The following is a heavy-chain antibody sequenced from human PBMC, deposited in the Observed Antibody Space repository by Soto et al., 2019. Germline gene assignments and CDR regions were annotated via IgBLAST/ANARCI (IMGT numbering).Heavy chain of an antibody. CDR3: ARELPQRQGRNMDV. CDR1: GGSMTSGDQY. D-gene: IGHD1-1*01. J-gene: IGHJ6*02. Sequence: KASETLSLTCTVTGGSMTSGDQYWTWIRHRPGEGLEWFGYINHRGSLYYNPSLKSRVSMSVDTSKNQFSLNLSSVTAADTAVYYCARELPQRQGRNMDVWRQGTTVTVSS. V-gene: IGHV4-31*03. CDR2: INHRGSL.